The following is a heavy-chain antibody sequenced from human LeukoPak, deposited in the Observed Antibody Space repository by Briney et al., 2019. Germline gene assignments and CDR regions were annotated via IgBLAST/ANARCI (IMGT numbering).Heavy chain of an antibody. D-gene: IGHD4-17*01. CDR1: GNYW. V-gene: IGHV3-33*08. CDR3: ARDHYGDLDY. CDR2: IWYDGSNK. Sequence: PGGSLRLSCAASGNYWMHWVRQAPGKGLEWVAVIWYDGSNKYYADSVKGRFTISRDNSKNTLYLQMNSLRAEDTAVYYCARDHYGDLDYWGQGTLVTVSS. J-gene: IGHJ4*02.